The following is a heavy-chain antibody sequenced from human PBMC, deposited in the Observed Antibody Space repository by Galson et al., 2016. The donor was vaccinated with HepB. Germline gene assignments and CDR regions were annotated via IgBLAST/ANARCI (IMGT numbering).Heavy chain of an antibody. D-gene: IGHD5-12*01. CDR1: RGSINSTNW. J-gene: IGHJ6*02. CDR2: IYHTGST. CDR3: ARGDIMATLGRQYNHYYYYGMDV. V-gene: IGHV4-4*02. Sequence: SETLSLTCAVSRGSINSTNWWSWVRQSPEKGLEWIGEIYHTGSTNYNPSLKSRVIISVDTSKNEFSLRLTSVTAADKAVYYCARGDIMATLGRQYNHYYYYGMDVWGQGTTVTVSS.